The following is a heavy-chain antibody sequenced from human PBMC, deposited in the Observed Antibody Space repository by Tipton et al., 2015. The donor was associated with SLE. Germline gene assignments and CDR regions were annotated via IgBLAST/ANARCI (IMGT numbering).Heavy chain of an antibody. Sequence: LRLSCAASGFTFSSYAMSWVRQAPGKGLEWIGEINHSGSTNYNPSLKSRVTISVDTSKNQFSLKLSSVTAADTAVYYCARKDNDILTGYRPGDAFDIWGQGTMVTVSS. V-gene: IGHV4-34*01. CDR3: ARKDNDILTGYRPGDAFDI. CDR1: GFTFSSYA. D-gene: IGHD3-9*01. CDR2: INHSGST. J-gene: IGHJ3*02.